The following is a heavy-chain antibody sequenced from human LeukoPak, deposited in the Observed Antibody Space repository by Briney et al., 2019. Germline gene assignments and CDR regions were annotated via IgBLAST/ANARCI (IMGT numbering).Heavy chain of an antibody. Sequence: GGSLRLSCAASGFTFGTYAMHWVRQAPGKGLEWVTVISYDGSNKCYADSVKGRFTISRDNSKNTLYLQVNSLRAEDTAVYYCAKGGKWDVTPFDYWGRGTLVTVSS. CDR1: GFTFGTYA. CDR2: ISYDGSNK. D-gene: IGHD1-26*01. V-gene: IGHV3-30*04. J-gene: IGHJ4*02. CDR3: AKGGKWDVTPFDY.